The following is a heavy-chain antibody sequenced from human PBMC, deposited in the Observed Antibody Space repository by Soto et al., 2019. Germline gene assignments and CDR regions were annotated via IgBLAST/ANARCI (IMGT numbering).Heavy chain of an antibody. CDR1: GGSISSGGYY. D-gene: IGHD3-3*01. J-gene: IGHJ4*02. Sequence: QVQLQESGPGLVKPSQTLSLTCTVSGGSISSGGYYWSWIRQHPGKGLEWIGYIYYSGSTYYNPSLKSRVTISVDTSKNQFSLKLSAVTAADTAVYYCARAPDYDFWSGYPTSVDYWGQGTLVTVSS. V-gene: IGHV4-31*03. CDR2: IYYSGST. CDR3: ARAPDYDFWSGYPTSVDY.